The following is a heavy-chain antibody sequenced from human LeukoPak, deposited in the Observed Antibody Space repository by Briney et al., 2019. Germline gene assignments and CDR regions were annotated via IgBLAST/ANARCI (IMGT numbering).Heavy chain of an antibody. D-gene: IGHD3-10*01. CDR3: ARGSDYTWGG. J-gene: IGHJ4*01. CDR1: GGSISDSFEHY. CDR2: VHHTGRT. Sequence: PSETLSLTCVVSGGSISDSFEHYWSWVRQPPGKEFERIAEVHHTGRTIYSPSFARRVAISADASKNQVSLIVTSVTAADTAVYYCARGSDYTWGGWGQGTLVTVSS. V-gene: IGHV4-4*02.